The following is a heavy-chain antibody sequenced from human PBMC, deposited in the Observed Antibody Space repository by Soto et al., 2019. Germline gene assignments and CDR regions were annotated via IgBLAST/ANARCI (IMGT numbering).Heavy chain of an antibody. V-gene: IGHV3-11*06. CDR3: ARDLSPRITMIVVPPGY. CDR2: ISSSSSYT. D-gene: IGHD3-22*01. J-gene: IGHJ4*02. CDR1: GFTFIDYY. Sequence: GWSLRLSCASSGFTFIDYYMSWIRQAPGKGLEWVSYISSSSSYTNYADSVKGRFTISRDNAKNSLYLQMNSLRAEDTAVYYCARDLSPRITMIVVPPGYWGQGTLVTVSS.